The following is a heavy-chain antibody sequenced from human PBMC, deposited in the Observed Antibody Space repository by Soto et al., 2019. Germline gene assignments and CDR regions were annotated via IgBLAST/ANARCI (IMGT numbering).Heavy chain of an antibody. Sequence: PGGSLRLSCAASGFTFSSYAMHWVRQAPGKGLEWVAVISYDGSNKYYADSVKGRFTISRDNSENTLYPQINSLRGDDTAVYYCVRETYSAIYFDSWGQGTPVTVSS. CDR2: ISYDGSNK. J-gene: IGHJ4*02. V-gene: IGHV3-30-3*01. CDR3: VRETYSAIYFDS. CDR1: GFTFSSYA. D-gene: IGHD5-18*01.